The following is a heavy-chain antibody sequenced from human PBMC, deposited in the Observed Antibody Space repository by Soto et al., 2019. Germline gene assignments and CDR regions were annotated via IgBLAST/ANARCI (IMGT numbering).Heavy chain of an antibody. Sequence: QVQLVESGGGVVQPGRSLRLSCAASGFTFSSYGMHWVRQAPGKGLEWVAVISYDGSNKYYADSVKGRFTISRDNSKNTLYLQMNSLRAEDTAVYYCAKDKDDYVETGYGMDVWDQGTTVTVSS. CDR2: ISYDGSNK. D-gene: IGHD3-16*01. J-gene: IGHJ6*02. CDR3: AKDKDDYVETGYGMDV. CDR1: GFTFSSYG. V-gene: IGHV3-30*18.